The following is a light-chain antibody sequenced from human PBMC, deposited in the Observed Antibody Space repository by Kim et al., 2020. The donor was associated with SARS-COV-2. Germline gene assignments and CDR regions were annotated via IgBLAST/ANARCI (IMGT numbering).Light chain of an antibody. V-gene: IGKV1-5*03. CDR1: QSISMW. CDR2: KAS. CDR3: QKYNDYSRT. J-gene: IGKJ1*01. Sequence: DIQVTQSPSTLSASVGDTVTITCRASQSISMWLAWYQQKPGKPPKLVIYKASTLQSGVPSRFSGSGSGTEFTLTISSLQPDDFATYYCQKYNDYSRTFGQGTKVYIK.